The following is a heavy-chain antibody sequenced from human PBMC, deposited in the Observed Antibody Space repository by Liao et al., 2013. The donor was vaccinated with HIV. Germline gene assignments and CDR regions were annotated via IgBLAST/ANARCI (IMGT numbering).Heavy chain of an antibody. CDR3: ARDAHYYDSLSNAFDI. CDR2: IYTSGST. D-gene: IGHD3-22*01. V-gene: IGHV4-4*07. J-gene: IGHJ3*02. Sequence: QVQLQESGPGLVKPSETLSLTCTVSGGSISSYYWSWIRQPAGKGLEWIGRIYTSGSTNYNPSLKSRVTISVDTSKNQFSLKLTSVTAADTAVYYCARDAHYYDSLSNAFDIWGQGTVVTVSS. CDR1: GGSISSYY.